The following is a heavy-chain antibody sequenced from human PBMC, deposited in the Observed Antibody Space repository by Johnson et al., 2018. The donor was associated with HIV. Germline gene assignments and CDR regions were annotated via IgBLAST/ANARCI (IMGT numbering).Heavy chain of an antibody. V-gene: IGHV3-9*01. J-gene: IGHJ3*02. CDR3: AKGVWGSHSIDAFDI. D-gene: IGHD3-16*01. CDR1: GFTFDDYA. Sequence: VQLVESGGGLVQPGRSLRLSCAASGFTFDDYAMHWVRQAPGKGLEWVSGISWNSGSIGYADSVKGRFTIYRDNAKNSLYLQMNSLRAEDTALYYCAKGVWGSHSIDAFDIWGQGTMVTVSS. CDR2: ISWNSGSI.